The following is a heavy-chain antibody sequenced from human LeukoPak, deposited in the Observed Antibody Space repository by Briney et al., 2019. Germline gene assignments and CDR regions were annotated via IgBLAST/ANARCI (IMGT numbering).Heavy chain of an antibody. CDR1: GGSISSYY. D-gene: IGHD6-19*01. CDR3: ARRYSTGWYGYYFDY. V-gene: IGHV4-59*01. Sequence: SETLSPTCTVSGGSISSYYWSWIRQPPGKGLEWVGYIYYSGSTYYSPSLKSRVTISVDTSKNKFSLNLMSVTAADTAVYYCARRYSTGWYGYYFDYWGQGTLVTVSS. J-gene: IGHJ4*02. CDR2: IYYSGST.